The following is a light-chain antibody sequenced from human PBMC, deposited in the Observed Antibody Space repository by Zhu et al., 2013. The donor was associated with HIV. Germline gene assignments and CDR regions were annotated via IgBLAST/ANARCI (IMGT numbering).Light chain of an antibody. Sequence: EIVLTQTPATLSLSPGDRATLSCRTSQSVDTNLAWYQQKAGQAPRLLIYGASTRATGLPARFSGSRSGTDFTFTISSLQPEDFATYYCHQTYLTPWTFGQGTKVEVK. CDR1: QSVDTN. CDR2: GAS. V-gene: IGKV3-15*01. CDR3: HQTYLTPWT. J-gene: IGKJ1*01.